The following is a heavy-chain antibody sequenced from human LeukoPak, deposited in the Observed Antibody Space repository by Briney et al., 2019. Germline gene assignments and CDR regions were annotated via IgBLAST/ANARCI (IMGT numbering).Heavy chain of an antibody. V-gene: IGHV1-69*04. Sequence: SVKVSCKASGGTFSSFPISWVRQAPGQGLEWMGRIIPIFGIANYAQKFQGRVTITADKSTSTAYMELSSLRSEDTAVYYCARDNDFWSGYRSSGGVYWGQGTLVTVSS. CDR3: ARDNDFWSGYRSSGGVY. D-gene: IGHD3-3*01. CDR2: IIPIFGIA. J-gene: IGHJ4*02. CDR1: GGTFSSFP.